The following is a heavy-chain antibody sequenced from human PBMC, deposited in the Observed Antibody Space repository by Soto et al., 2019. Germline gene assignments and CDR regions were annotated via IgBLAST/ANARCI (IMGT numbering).Heavy chain of an antibody. CDR1: GFTFGDYD. J-gene: IGHJ5*02. Sequence: GGSLRLSCAASGFTFGDYDMSWIRQAPGKGLEWVSYITTRGISTRYADSVKGRFTISRDNAKNTLYLQMNTLRAEDTAVYYWAASHGVYCSAPWGKETLVTVS. CDR2: ITTRGIST. V-gene: IGHV3-11*03. D-gene: IGHD3-10*01. CDR3: AASHGVYCSAP.